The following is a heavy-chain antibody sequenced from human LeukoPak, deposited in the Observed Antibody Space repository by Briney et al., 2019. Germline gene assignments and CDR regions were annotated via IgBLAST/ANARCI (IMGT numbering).Heavy chain of an antibody. CDR1: GVSISSSNSY. CDR2: IYYTGNT. V-gene: IGHV4-39*01. D-gene: IGHD3/OR15-3a*01. CDR3: ARQTGSGLFILP. Sequence: SETLSLTCTVPGVSISSSNSYWGWIRQPPGKGLEWIGSIYYTGNTYYNASLKSRVTISIDTSKNQITSVTATDTAVYYCARQTGSGLFILPGGQGTLVTVSS. J-gene: IGHJ4*02.